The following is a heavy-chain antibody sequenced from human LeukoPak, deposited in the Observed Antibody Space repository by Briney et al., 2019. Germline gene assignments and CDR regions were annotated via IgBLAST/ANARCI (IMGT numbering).Heavy chain of an antibody. CDR1: GYRFTDFH. CDR2: INPATGMNPNSGGT. Sequence: ASVKVSFKASGYRFTDFHLHWVRQAPGQGIEWMGWINPATGMNPNSGGTYYAKKFRGRVTMTTDTSISTIYLEMSSLTLDDTAVYFCVRVKKILPGFEVWGQGTLLTVSP. CDR3: VRVKKILPGFEV. D-gene: IGHD2-21*01. V-gene: IGHV1-2*02. J-gene: IGHJ4*02.